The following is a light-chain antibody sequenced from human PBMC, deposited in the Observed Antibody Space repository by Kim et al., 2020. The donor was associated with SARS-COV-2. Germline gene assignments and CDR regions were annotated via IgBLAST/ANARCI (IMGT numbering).Light chain of an antibody. V-gene: IGLV1-40*01. CDR2: GNR. J-gene: IGLJ3*02. CDR3: QSYDSSLSGSV. Sequence: VTIPCTGGGCDIGAGYDVHWYVQLPGTAPKLLIYGNRNRPSGVPDRFSGSRSGASASLAITGLQAEDEADYYCQSYDSSLSGSVFGGGTQLTVL. CDR1: GCDIGAGYD.